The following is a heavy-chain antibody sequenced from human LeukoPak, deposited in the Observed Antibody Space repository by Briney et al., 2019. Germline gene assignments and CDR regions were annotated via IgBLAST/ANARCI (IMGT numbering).Heavy chain of an antibody. CDR2: IYYSGST. Sequence: PSETLSLTCTVTGGSISSYYWSWIRQPPGKGLEWIGYIYYSGSTNYNPSLKSRVTISVDTSKNQFSLKLSSVTAADTAVYYCARCNLGYQLLTDYWGQGTLVTVSS. CDR3: ARCNLGYQLLTDY. CDR1: GGSISSYY. D-gene: IGHD2-2*01. V-gene: IGHV4-59*01. J-gene: IGHJ4*02.